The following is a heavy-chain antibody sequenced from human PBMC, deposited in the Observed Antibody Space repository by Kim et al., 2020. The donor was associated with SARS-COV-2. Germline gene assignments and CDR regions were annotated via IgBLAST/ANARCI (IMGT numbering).Heavy chain of an antibody. J-gene: IGHJ6*02. CDR1: GYTFTSYY. Sequence: ASVKVSCKASGYTFTSYYMHWVRQAPGQGLEWMGIINPSGGSTSYAQKFQGRVTMTRDTSTSTVYMELSSLRSEDTAVYYCARVGMGYSGYVSYYYYYGMDVWGQGTTVPVSS. CDR2: INPSGGST. CDR3: ARVGMGYSGYVSYYYYYGMDV. V-gene: IGHV1-46*01. D-gene: IGHD5-12*01.